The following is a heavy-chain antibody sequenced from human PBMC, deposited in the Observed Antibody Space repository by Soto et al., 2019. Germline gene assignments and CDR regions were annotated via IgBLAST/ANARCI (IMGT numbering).Heavy chain of an antibody. CDR3: ARDTAPSDV. J-gene: IGHJ6*02. CDR1: GYTFTTYA. D-gene: IGHD4-17*01. Sequence: GASVKVSCKASGYTFTTYAMHWVRQAPGQRLEWMGWINADNGNTKYSQKFQGRVTIASDTSASTVYMEPSSLRSEDTAVYYCARDTAPSDVSGQGTTVTVSS. CDR2: INADNGNT. V-gene: IGHV1-3*01.